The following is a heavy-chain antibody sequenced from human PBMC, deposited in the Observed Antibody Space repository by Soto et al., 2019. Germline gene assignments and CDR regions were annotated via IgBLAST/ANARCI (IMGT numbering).Heavy chain of an antibody. V-gene: IGHV2-70*11. Sequence: SGPTLVNPTQTLTLTCTFSGFSLTTSGMCVSWIRQPPGKALEWLARIDWDDDKYYSTSLKTRPTISKDTSKNQVVLTMTNMDPVDTATYYCSLILGGYTYYFHYWCQTALVTVFS. CDR1: GFSLTTSGMC. J-gene: IGHJ4*02. D-gene: IGHD5-12*01. CDR3: SLILGGYTYYFHY. CDR2: IDWDDDK.